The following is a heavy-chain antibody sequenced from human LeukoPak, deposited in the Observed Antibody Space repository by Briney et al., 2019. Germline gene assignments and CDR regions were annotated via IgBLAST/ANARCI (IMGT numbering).Heavy chain of an antibody. Sequence: GGSLRLSCATSGFSFSNYAMHWLRQAPGKGLEWVTVISYDGNNKYYADSVKGRFTISRDKSKNSLSVQMNSLSAEDTAVYYCERQDCNGGKCYLDYWGQGTLVTVSS. CDR2: ISYDGNNK. CDR1: GFSFSNYA. D-gene: IGHD2/OR15-2a*01. CDR3: ERQDCNGGKCYLDY. V-gene: IGHV3-30*04. J-gene: IGHJ4*02.